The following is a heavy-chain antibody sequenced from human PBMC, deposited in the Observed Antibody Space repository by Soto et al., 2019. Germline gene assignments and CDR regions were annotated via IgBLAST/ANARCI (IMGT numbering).Heavy chain of an antibody. D-gene: IGHD1-1*01. V-gene: IGHV4-59*01. CDR2: IYYSGST. CDR1: GGSISSYY. Sequence: SETLSLTCTVSGGSISSYYWSWIRQPPGKGLEWIGYIYYSGSTNYNPSLKSRVTISVDTSKNQFSLKLSSVTAADTAVYYCAWKDYYYMDVWGKGTTVTVSS. J-gene: IGHJ6*03. CDR3: AWKDYYYMDV.